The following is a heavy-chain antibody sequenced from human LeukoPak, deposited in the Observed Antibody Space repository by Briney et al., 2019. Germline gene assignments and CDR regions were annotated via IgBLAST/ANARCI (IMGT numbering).Heavy chain of an antibody. D-gene: IGHD3-10*01. Sequence: GGSLRLSCAASGFAFRNYDMIWVRQAPGRGLEWVAGITTDGSGAYYADSVKGRFTVSRDNSKNTVFLQMNSLRGEDAAIYYCAKGVLGAGSLLEYFQHWGQGTLVTVSS. CDR3: AKGVLGAGSLLEYFQH. CDR2: ITTDGSGA. CDR1: GFAFRNYD. J-gene: IGHJ1*01. V-gene: IGHV3-23*01.